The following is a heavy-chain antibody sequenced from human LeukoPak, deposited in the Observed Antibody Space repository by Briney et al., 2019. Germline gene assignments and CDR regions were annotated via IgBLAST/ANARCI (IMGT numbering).Heavy chain of an antibody. J-gene: IGHJ4*02. D-gene: IGHD6-19*01. Sequence: GSLRLFCATSGFTFSSYGMHWVRQGPGKVVQWVAFISYDESNKSYADSVKGRLTISRDNSKNTLYLQMNSLRAEDTAVYYCARHPHSGFDHWGQGTLVTVSS. CDR3: ARHPHSGFDH. CDR1: GFTFSSYG. CDR2: ISYDESNK. V-gene: IGHV3-30*03.